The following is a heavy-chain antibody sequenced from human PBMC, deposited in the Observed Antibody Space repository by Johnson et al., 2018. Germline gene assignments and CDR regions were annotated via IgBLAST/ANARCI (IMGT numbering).Heavy chain of an antibody. CDR3: ARDRGEQLVEGDQYYGMDV. V-gene: IGHV4-59*01. CDR2: IHYSGST. Sequence: QVQLQESGPVLVKPSETLSLTCSVSGGSISSYYWSWIRQPPGKGLEWIGYIHYSGSTDYNPSLKSRVTISVDRSKNQFSLKLTSVTAADRAVYYWARDRGEQLVEGDQYYGMDVWGQGTTVTVSS. D-gene: IGHD6-6*01. CDR1: GGSISSYY. J-gene: IGHJ6*02.